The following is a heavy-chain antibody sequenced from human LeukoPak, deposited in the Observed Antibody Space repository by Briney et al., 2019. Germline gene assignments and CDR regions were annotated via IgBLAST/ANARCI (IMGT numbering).Heavy chain of an antibody. J-gene: IGHJ4*02. Sequence: PGGSLRLSCAASGFTFSSYSMNWVRQAPGKGLEWVSSISSSSSYIYYADSVKGRFTIARDNAKNSLYLQMNSLRAEDTAVYYCARGRGSLFDYWGQGTLVTVSS. V-gene: IGHV3-21*01. CDR3: ARGRGSLFDY. CDR2: ISSSSSYI. CDR1: GFTFSSYS. D-gene: IGHD3-16*01.